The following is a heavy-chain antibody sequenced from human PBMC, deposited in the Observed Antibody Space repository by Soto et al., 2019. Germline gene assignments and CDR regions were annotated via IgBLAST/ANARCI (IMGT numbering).Heavy chain of an antibody. Sequence: GGSLRLSCAASGFTFSSYAMSWVRQAPGKGLEWVSAISGSGGSTYYADSVKGRFTISRDNSKNTLYLQMNSLRAEDTAVYYCAKVGSGGWFGELLSGMDVWGQGTTVTVSS. V-gene: IGHV3-23*01. CDR3: AKVGSGGWFGELLSGMDV. D-gene: IGHD3-10*01. CDR1: GFTFSSYA. J-gene: IGHJ6*02. CDR2: ISGSGGST.